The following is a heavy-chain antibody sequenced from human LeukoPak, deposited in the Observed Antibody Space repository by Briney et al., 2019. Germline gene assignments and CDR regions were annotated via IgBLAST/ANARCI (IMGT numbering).Heavy chain of an antibody. CDR2: IYYSGST. CDR1: GGSISSYY. V-gene: IGHV4-59*01. J-gene: IGHJ4*02. D-gene: IGHD3-16*02. Sequence: SETLSLTCTVSGGSISSYYWSWIRQPPGKGLEWIGYIYYSGSTNYNPSLKSRVTISVDTSKNQFSLKLSSVTAADTAVYYCARAKYVWGSYRYSYYFDYWGQGTLVTVSS. CDR3: ARAKYVWGSYRYSYYFDY.